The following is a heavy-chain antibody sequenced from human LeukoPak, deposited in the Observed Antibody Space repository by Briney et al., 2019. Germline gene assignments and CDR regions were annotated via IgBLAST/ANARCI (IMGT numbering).Heavy chain of an antibody. CDR2: ISSSSSYI. Sequence: GGSLRLSCAASGFTFSSYSMNWVRQAPGKGLEWVSSISSSSSYIYYADSVKGRFTISIDNAKNSLYLQMNSLRAEDTAVYYCARDSIAARPIDYWGQGTLVTVSS. V-gene: IGHV3-21*01. CDR3: ARDSIAARPIDY. CDR1: GFTFSSYS. D-gene: IGHD6-6*01. J-gene: IGHJ4*02.